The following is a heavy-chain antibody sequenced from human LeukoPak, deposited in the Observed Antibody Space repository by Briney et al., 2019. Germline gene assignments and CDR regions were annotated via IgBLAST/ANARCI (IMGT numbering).Heavy chain of an antibody. CDR1: GGTFSSYD. J-gene: IGHJ4*02. V-gene: IGHV1-8*02. D-gene: IGHD6-13*01. CDR3: ARGRSPAAGTRALGY. Sequence: ASVKVSCKASGGTFSSYDINWVRQATGQGLEWMGWMNPNSGNTGYAQKFQGRVTMTRNTSISTAYMELSSLRSEDTAVYYCARGRSPAAGTRALGYWGQGTLVTVSS. CDR2: MNPNSGNT.